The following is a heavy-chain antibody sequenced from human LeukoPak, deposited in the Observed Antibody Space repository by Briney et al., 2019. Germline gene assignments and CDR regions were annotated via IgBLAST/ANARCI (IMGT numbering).Heavy chain of an antibody. CDR1: GYTFTSYD. D-gene: IGHD2-15*01. CDR2: MNPNSGNT. Sequence: ASVKVSCKASGYTFTSYDINWVRQATGQGLEWMGWMNPNSGNTGYAQKFQGRVTMTRNTSISTACMELSSLRSEDTAVYYCAREDYYYGMDVWGQGTTVTVSS. J-gene: IGHJ6*02. V-gene: IGHV1-8*01. CDR3: AREDYYYGMDV.